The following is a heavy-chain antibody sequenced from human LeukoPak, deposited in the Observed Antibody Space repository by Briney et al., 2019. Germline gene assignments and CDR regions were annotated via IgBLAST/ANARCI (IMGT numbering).Heavy chain of an antibody. Sequence: SETLSLTCTVSGGSISGYYWSWLRQPPGKGLEWIGYIYSSGSTNYNPSLKSRVTISIDTSKNQFSLKLTSVTAADTAVYYCAGEVTTVTYFDSGGQGTLVTVSS. CDR2: IYSSGST. D-gene: IGHD4-11*01. CDR1: GGSISGYY. V-gene: IGHV4-59*01. CDR3: AGEVTTVTYFDS. J-gene: IGHJ4*02.